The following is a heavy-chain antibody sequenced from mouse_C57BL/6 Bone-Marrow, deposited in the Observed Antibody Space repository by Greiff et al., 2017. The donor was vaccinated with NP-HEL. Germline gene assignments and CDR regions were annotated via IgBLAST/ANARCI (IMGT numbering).Heavy chain of an antibody. CDR3: AGRRNYSSSSYAMDY. Sequence: VQLQESGAELARPGASVKLSCKASGYTFTSYGISWVKQSTGQGLEWIGEIYPRSGNTYYNEKFKGKATLTADKSSSTAYQRHRSLTSEDSAVYFCAGRRNYSSSSYAMDYWGQGTSVTVSS. CDR1: GYTFTSYG. D-gene: IGHD1-1*01. J-gene: IGHJ4*01. V-gene: IGHV1-81*01. CDR2: IYPRSGNT.